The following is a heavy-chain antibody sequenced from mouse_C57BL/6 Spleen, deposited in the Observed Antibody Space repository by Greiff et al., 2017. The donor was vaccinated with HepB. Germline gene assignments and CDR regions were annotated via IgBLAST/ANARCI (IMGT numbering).Heavy chain of an antibody. CDR2: IDPEDGET. Sequence: EVKLVESGAELVKPGASVKLSCTASGFNIKDYYLHWVKQRTEQGLEWIGRIDPEDGETKYAPKFQGKATITADTSSNTAYLQLSSLTSEDTAVYYWARERVVATYYDAMDYWGQGTSVTVSS. CDR1: GFNIKDYY. V-gene: IGHV14-2*01. D-gene: IGHD1-1*01. CDR3: ARERVVATYYDAMDY. J-gene: IGHJ4*01.